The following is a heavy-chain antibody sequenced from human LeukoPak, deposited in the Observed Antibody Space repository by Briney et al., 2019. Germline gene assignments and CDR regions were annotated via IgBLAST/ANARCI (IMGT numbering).Heavy chain of an antibody. CDR2: IYYSGST. D-gene: IGHD5-18*01. CDR3: ARHAWDTAMVLYYYYMDV. CDR1: GGSISSSSYY. Sequence: SETLSLTCTVSGGSISSSSYYWGWIRQPPGKGLEWIGSIYYSGSTYYNPSLKSRVTISVDTSKNQFSLKLSSVTAADTAVYYCARHAWDTAMVLYYYYMDVWGKGTTVTVSS. J-gene: IGHJ6*03. V-gene: IGHV4-39*01.